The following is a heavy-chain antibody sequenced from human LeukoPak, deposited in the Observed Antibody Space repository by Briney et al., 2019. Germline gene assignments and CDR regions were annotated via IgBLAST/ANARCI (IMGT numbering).Heavy chain of an antibody. CDR1: GGSISSSSYY. D-gene: IGHD4-23*01. CDR3: ARQEHTVVTSMFDY. Sequence: ASETLSLTCTVSGGSISSSSYYWGWIRQPPGKGLEWIGSIYYSGSTYYNPSLKSRVTISVDTSKNQFSLKLSSVTAADTAVYYCARQEHTVVTSMFDYWGQGTLVTVSS. V-gene: IGHV4-39*07. J-gene: IGHJ4*02. CDR2: IYYSGST.